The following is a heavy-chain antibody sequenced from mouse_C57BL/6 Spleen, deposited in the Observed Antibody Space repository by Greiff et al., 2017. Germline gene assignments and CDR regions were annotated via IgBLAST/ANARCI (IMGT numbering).Heavy chain of an antibody. CDR1: GFTFSDYG. V-gene: IGHV5-17*01. J-gene: IGHJ4*01. CDR2: ISSGSSTI. CDR3: ARQAIYYAMDY. Sequence: EVQVVESGGGLVKPGGSLKLSCAASGFTFSDYGMHWVRQAPEKGLEWVAYISSGSSTIYYADTVKGRFTITRDNAKNTLFLQMTSLRSEDTAMYYCARQAIYYAMDYWGQGTSVTVSS.